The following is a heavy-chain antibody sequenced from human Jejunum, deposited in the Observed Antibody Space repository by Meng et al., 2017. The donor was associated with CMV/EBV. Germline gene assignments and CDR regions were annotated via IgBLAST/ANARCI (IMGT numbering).Heavy chain of an antibody. V-gene: IGHV4-59*01. Sequence: GSINPYSWHTIRQPPGEGPEYIGYIYYNGSTNTNPSVKTRVTISVDTSKNQFSLKLSSVTAADTAVYYCARDSTSRGYYYYGMNVWGQGTTVTVSS. CDR1: GSINPYS. CDR2: IYYNGST. CDR3: ARDSTSRGYYYYGMNV. D-gene: IGHD3-10*01. J-gene: IGHJ6*02.